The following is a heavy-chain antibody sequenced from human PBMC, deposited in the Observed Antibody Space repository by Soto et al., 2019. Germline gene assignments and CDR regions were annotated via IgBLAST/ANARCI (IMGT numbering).Heavy chain of an antibody. CDR2: ISSSSSYI. D-gene: IGHD1-26*01. Sequence: EVQLVESGGGLVQPGGSLRLSCAASGFTFSSYSMNWVRQAPGKGLEWVSSISSSSSYIYYADSVKGRFTISRDNAKNSLYLQMNSLRAEDTAVYYCARGRGSGSSDAFDIWGQGTMVTVSS. CDR3: ARGRGSGSSDAFDI. CDR1: GFTFSSYS. V-gene: IGHV3-21*01. J-gene: IGHJ3*02.